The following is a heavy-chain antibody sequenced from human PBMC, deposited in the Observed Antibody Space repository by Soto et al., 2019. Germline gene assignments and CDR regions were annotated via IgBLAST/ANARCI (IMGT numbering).Heavy chain of an antibody. V-gene: IGHV4-31*03. CDR3: ARGGVVVAATRYYYYGMDV. CDR2: IYYSGST. J-gene: IGHJ6*02. CDR1: GGSISSGGYY. D-gene: IGHD2-15*01. Sequence: QVQLQESGPGLVKPSQTLSLTCTVSGGSISSGGYYWSWIRQHPGKGLEWIGYIYYSGSTYYNPSLTSRVTRSVDTSKNQFSLKLSSVTAADTAVYYCARGGVVVAATRYYYYGMDVWGQGTTVTVSS.